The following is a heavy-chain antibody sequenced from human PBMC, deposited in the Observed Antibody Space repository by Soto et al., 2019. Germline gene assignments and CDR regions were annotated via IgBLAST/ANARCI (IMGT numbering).Heavy chain of an antibody. CDR1: TFSFGTSW. V-gene: IGHV3-7*01. CDR2: IKEDGSEK. D-gene: IGHD7-27*01. Sequence: AGGSLRLSCAASTFSFGTSWMTWVRQAPGKGLEWVAKIKEDGSEKYYVDSVKGRFTISRDNAKNSLYLQMNSLRAEDTAVYHCARDGGTLGFDYWGQGTLVTVSS. CDR3: ARDGGTLGFDY. J-gene: IGHJ4*02.